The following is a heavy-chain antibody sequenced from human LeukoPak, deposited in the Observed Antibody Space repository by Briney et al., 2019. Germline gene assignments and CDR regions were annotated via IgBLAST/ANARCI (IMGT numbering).Heavy chain of an antibody. D-gene: IGHD3-3*01. V-gene: IGHV4-38-2*02. CDR1: GYSISSGYY. CDR2: IYHSGST. Sequence: SETLSLTCTVSGYSISSGYYWGWIRQPPGKGLEWIGSIYHSGSTYYNPSLKSRVTISVDTSKNQFSLKLSSATAADTAVYYCARDTYYDFWSGSYDYWGQGTLVTVSS. CDR3: ARDTYYDFWSGSYDY. J-gene: IGHJ4*02.